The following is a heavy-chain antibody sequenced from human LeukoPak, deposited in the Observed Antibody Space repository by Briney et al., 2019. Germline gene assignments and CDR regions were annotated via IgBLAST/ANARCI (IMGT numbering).Heavy chain of an antibody. D-gene: IGHD6-13*01. CDR2: IIPIFGTA. CDR1: GGTFSSYA. V-gene: IGHV1-69*05. J-gene: IGHJ5*02. Sequence: SVKVSCKAPGGTFSSYAISWVRQAPGQGLEWMGGIIPIFGTANYAQKFQGRVTITTDESTSTAYMELSSLRSEDTAVYYCARFSPAGYSSSWIFPATWGQGTLVTVSS. CDR3: ARFSPAGYSSSWIFPAT.